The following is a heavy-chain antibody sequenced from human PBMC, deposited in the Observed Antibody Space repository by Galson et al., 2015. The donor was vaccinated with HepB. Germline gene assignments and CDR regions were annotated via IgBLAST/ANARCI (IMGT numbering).Heavy chain of an antibody. CDR2: IWYDGSNK. J-gene: IGHJ4*02. V-gene: IGHV3-33*01. D-gene: IGHD3-22*01. CDR1: GFTFSSYG. CDR3: ARGQRWRYYDSSGSFDY. Sequence: SLRLSCAASGFTFSSYGMHWVRQAPGKGLEWVAVIWYDGSNKYYADSVKGRFTISRDNSKNTLYLQMNSLRAEDTAVYYCARGQRWRYYDSSGSFDYWGQGTLVTVSS.